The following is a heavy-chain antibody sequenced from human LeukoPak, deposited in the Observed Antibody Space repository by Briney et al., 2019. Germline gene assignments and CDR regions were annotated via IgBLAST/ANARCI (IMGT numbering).Heavy chain of an antibody. D-gene: IGHD4-17*01. CDR1: GFTFNNYA. CDR2: ISGSDGST. CDR3: AKAYYGDYYYYVMDV. J-gene: IGHJ6*02. Sequence: GGSLRLSCAASGFTFNNYALSWVRQAPGKGLEWVSAISGSDGSTYYADSVKGRFTISRDNSKNTLYLRMNSLRAEDTAVYYCAKAYYGDYYYYVMDVWGRGTTVTVSS. V-gene: IGHV3-23*01.